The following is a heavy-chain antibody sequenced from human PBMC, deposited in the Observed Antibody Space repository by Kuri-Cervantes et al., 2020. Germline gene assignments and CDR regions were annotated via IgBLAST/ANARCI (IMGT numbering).Heavy chain of an antibody. CDR3: ARPRHSASWYEFDY. CDR2: IKQDGSEK. Sequence: GESLKISCAASGFTFSSYWMSWVRQAPGKGLEWVANIKQDGSEKYYVDSVKGRFTISRDNAKNSLYLQMNSLRAEDTAVYYCARPRHSASWYEFDYWGQGTLVTVSS. D-gene: IGHD6-13*01. V-gene: IGHV3-7*01. CDR1: GFTFSSYW. J-gene: IGHJ4*02.